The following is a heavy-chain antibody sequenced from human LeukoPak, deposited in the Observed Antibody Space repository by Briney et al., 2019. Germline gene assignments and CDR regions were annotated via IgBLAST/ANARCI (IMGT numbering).Heavy chain of an antibody. Sequence: SETLSLTCTVSGGSISSYYWSWIRQPPGKGLEWIGYIYYSGSTNYNPSLKSRVTISVDTSKNQFSLKLSSVTAADTAVYYCAKERELLRGDALDIWGQGTMVTVSS. CDR1: GGSISSYY. J-gene: IGHJ3*02. V-gene: IGHV4-59*01. D-gene: IGHD1-26*01. CDR3: AKERELLRGDALDI. CDR2: IYYSGST.